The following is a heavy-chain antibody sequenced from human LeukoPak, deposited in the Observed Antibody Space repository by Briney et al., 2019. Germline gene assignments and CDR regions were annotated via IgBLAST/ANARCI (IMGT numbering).Heavy chain of an antibody. V-gene: IGHV3-48*04. J-gene: IGHJ6*03. CDR2: ISSSGSTI. Sequence: KSGGSLRLSCAASGSTFSSYSMNWVRQAPGKGLEWVSYISSSGSTIYYADSVKGRFTISRDNAKNSLYLQTNSLRAEDTAVYYCARVPRLLGYDYYYYYMDVWGKGTTVTISS. CDR3: ARVPRLLGYDYYYYYMDV. CDR1: GSTFSSYS. D-gene: IGHD3-22*01.